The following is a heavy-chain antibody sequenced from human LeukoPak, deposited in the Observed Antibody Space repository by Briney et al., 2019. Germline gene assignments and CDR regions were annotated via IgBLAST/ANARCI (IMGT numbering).Heavy chain of an antibody. CDR2: IKQDGSEK. Sequence: PGGSLRLSCAASGFTFSNYWMSWVRQAPGKGLEWVANIKQDGSEKYYVDSVKGRFTISRDNAKNSLYLQMNSLRAEDMAVYYCARDSTYYDFRSGYLNWFDPWGQGTLVTVSS. V-gene: IGHV3-7*01. CDR3: ARDSTYYDFRSGYLNWFDP. D-gene: IGHD3-3*01. CDR1: GFTFSNYW. J-gene: IGHJ5*02.